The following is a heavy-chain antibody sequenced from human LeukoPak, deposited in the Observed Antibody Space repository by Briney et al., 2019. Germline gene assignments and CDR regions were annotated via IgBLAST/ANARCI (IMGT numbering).Heavy chain of an antibody. CDR1: GFTFTNYA. CDR2: IGGGDGST. J-gene: IGHJ4*02. V-gene: IGHV3-23*01. D-gene: IGHD3-3*01. Sequence: GGSLRLSCAMSGFTFTNYAMTWVRQAPGKGLEWVSTIGGGDGSTHYADSVKGRFTISRDNSKNTLYLQMNSLRAEDTAVYYCAKTSSEVWSGYSFWGQGTLVTVSS. CDR3: AKTSSEVWSGYSF.